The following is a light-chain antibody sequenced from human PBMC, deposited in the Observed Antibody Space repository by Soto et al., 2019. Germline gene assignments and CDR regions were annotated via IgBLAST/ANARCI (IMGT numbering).Light chain of an antibody. CDR1: QSVSSSF. V-gene: IGKV3-20*01. CDR3: QHYGTSLGT. CDR2: GAS. J-gene: IGKJ1*01. Sequence: EIMLTQSPGPLSLSPGARATLSCRASQSVSSSFLAWYQQKPGQAPRLLIYGASIRATGVPARFSGSGSGTDFTLTISRLEPEDFARYLCQHYGTSLGTFGQGTKVEIK.